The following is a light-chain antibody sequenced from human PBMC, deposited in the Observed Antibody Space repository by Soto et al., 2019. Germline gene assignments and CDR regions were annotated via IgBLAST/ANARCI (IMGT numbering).Light chain of an antibody. V-gene: IGKV3-15*01. J-gene: IGKJ4*01. Sequence: EIVMTQSPATLSVSPGERATLSCRASQSVSSNLAWYQQKPGQAHRLLIYGASTMATGIPARFSGSGSGTEFTLTISSLQSEDFAVYYCQQYNNWPSALTFGGGTKVEIK. CDR1: QSVSSN. CDR2: GAS. CDR3: QQYNNWPSALT.